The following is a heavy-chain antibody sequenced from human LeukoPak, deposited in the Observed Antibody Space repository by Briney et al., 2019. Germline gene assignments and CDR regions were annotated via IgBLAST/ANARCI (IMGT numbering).Heavy chain of an antibody. CDR3: ARGYGGNFDY. D-gene: IGHD4-23*01. J-gene: IGHJ4*02. V-gene: IGHV4-59*01. CDR1: GGSISSYY. Sequence: PSETLSLTCTVSGGSISSYYWSWIRQPPGKGLEWIGYIYNSGSTNYNPSLKSRVTISVDTSKNQFSLKLSSVTAADTAVYYCARGYGGNFDYWGQGTPVTVSS. CDR2: IYNSGST.